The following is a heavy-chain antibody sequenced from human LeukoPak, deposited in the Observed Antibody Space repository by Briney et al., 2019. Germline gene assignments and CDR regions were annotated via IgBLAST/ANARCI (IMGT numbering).Heavy chain of an antibody. J-gene: IGHJ3*02. CDR2: INPSGGGT. CDR1: GYTYTTYY. D-gene: IGHD3-10*01. CDR3: ARAIERFGESPDAFDI. V-gene: IGHV1-46*01. Sequence: ASVKVSCKASGYTYTTYYIHWVRQAPGQGLEWMGIINPSGGGTSYAQKFQGGVTMTRDTSTSAVYMELSSLRSEDTAVYYCARAIERFGESPDAFDIWGQGTMVTVSS.